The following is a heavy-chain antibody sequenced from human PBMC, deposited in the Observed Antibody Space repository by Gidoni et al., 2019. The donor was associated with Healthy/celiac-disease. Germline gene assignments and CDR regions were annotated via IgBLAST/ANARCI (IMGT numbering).Heavy chain of an antibody. CDR1: GDSFSSHLAA. CDR2: TYYRSSWYN. J-gene: IGHJ6*02. Sequence: QVPLQQSGPGLVKPSQTLSLTCAISGDSFSSHLAAWTWIRQSPSRGLEWLGRTYYRSSWYNDYAVSVRGRITINPDTSRNHFSLLLDSVTPEDSALYYCAREPTYSSGWSPAGSVGDYYYYGMDVWGQGTTVTVSS. CDR3: AREPTYSSGWSPAGSVGDYYYYGMDV. V-gene: IGHV6-1*01. D-gene: IGHD6-19*01.